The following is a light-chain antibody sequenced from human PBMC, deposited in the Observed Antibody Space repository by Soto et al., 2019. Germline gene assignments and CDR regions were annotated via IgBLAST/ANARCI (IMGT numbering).Light chain of an antibody. CDR2: DAS. J-gene: IGKJ1*01. CDR1: QSISSW. V-gene: IGKV1-5*01. Sequence: DIQMTQSPSTLSASVGDRVTITCRASQSISSWLAWYQQKPGKAPKLLLYDASSLESGVPSRFSGSGYGTEFTLTISSLQPDDFATYYCQQYNSYPWTFGQGTKVEIK. CDR3: QQYNSYPWT.